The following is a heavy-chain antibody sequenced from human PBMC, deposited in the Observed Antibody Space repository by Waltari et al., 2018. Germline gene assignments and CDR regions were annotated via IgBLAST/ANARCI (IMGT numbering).Heavy chain of an antibody. V-gene: IGHV4-34*01. J-gene: IGHJ4*01. CDR1: GESFLGYF. D-gene: IGHD2-21*01. CDR2: IHHSGST. CDR3: ARYGEVPPNYFFDY. Sequence: QVQLHQWGAGQLKPSETLSLTCAVSGESFLGYFWSWIRQSPGKGLEWLGAIHHSGSTTSNPALASRVSLSVDTTKKQFSLRLTSVTAADAAVYYCARYGEVPPNYFFDYWGRGTLVTVSS.